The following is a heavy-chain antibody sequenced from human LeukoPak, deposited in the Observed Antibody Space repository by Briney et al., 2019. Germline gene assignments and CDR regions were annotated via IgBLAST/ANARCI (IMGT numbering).Heavy chain of an antibody. J-gene: IGHJ2*01. CDR1: GGSISSYY. V-gene: IGHV4-4*09. CDR2: IYTSGST. CDR3: ARRSGYYTENWYFDL. Sequence: PSETLSLTCTVSGGSISSYYWNWIRQPPGEGLEWIGYIYTSGSTNYNPSLKSRVTISVDTSKNQFSLKLSSVTAADTAVYYCARRSGYYTENWYFDLWGRGTLVTVSS. D-gene: IGHD3-3*01.